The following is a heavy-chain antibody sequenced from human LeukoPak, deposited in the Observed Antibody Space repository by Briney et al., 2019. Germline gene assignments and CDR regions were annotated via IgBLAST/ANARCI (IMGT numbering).Heavy chain of an antibody. D-gene: IGHD2-15*01. CDR3: ARGGYCRSGNCFVLAAEFDY. CDR1: GYTFTGYY. V-gene: IGHV1-2*02. Sequence: ASVNVSCKASGYTFTGYYMHWVRQATGQGLEWMGWINPNSGGTDYAQKFQGRVTMTRDTSISTAYMELKWLGSDDTAVYYCARGGYCRSGNCFVLAAEFDYWGQGTLVTVSS. J-gene: IGHJ4*02. CDR2: INPNSGGT.